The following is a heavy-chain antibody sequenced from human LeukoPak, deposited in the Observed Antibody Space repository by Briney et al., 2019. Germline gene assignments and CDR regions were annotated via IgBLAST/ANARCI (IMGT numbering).Heavy chain of an antibody. J-gene: IGHJ4*02. CDR3: ARDLTGYFKFDF. CDR1: GGSISNGGFY. V-gene: IGHV4-31*03. CDR2: IYRSGST. Sequence: SQTLSLTCTVSGGSISNGGFYLNWIRQHPGKGLEWIGSIYRSGSTYYNPSLYNPSLKSRVIMSLDTSKNQFSLKLNSVTAADTGVYYCARDLTGYFKFDFWGQGTLVTVSS. D-gene: IGHD3-9*01.